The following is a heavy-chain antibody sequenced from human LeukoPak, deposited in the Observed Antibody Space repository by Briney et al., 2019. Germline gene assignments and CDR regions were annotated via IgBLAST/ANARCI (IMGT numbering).Heavy chain of an antibody. CDR3: ARVMLWQQQLGGGRDY. Sequence: ASVKVSCKASGYTFTGYYMHWVRQAPGQGLEWMGWINPNSGGTNYAQKFQGRVTMTRDTSISTAYMELSRLRSDDTAVYYCARVMLWQQQLGGGRDYWGQGTLVTVPS. CDR1: GYTFTGYY. J-gene: IGHJ4*02. V-gene: IGHV1-2*02. CDR2: INPNSGGT. D-gene: IGHD6-13*01.